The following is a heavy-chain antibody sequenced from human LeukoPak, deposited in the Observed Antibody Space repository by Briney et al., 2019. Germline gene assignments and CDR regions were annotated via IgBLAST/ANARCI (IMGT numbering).Heavy chain of an antibody. CDR3: ARAAEIRGFDY. CDR1: GGSISSSSYY. V-gene: IGHV4-39*07. CDR2: IYYSGST. J-gene: IGHJ4*02. Sequence: PSETLSLTCTVSGGSISSSSYYWGWIRQPPGKGLEWIGSIYYSGSTYYNPSLKSRVTISVDTSKNQFSLKLSSVTAADTAVYYCARAAEIRGFDYWGQGTLVTASS. D-gene: IGHD3-10*01.